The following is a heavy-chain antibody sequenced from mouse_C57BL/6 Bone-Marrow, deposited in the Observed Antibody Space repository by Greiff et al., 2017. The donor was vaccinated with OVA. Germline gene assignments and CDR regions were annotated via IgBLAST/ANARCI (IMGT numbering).Heavy chain of an antibody. V-gene: IGHV1-52*01. CDR1: GYTFTSYW. J-gene: IGHJ3*01. D-gene: IGHD1-1*01. CDR3: ARDYGSSGAY. CDR2: IDPSDSET. Sequence: QVQLKQPGAELVRPGSSVKLSCKASGYTFTSYWMHWVKQRPIQGLEWIGNIDPSDSETHYNQKFKDKATLTVDKSSSTAYMQLSSLTSEDSAVYYCARDYGSSGAYWGQGTLVTVSA.